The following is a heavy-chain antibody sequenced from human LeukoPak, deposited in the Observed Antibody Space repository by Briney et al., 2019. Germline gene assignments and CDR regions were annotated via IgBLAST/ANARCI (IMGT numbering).Heavy chain of an antibody. Sequence: GGSLRLSCAASGFTFSRYWMHWVRQAPGEGLVWVSRINSDGSSTSYADSVKGRFTLSRDNAKNTLYLQMNSLRAEDTAVYYCAVGYCSSTSCLNHLPFDYWGQGTLVTVSS. V-gene: IGHV3-74*01. CDR2: INSDGSST. J-gene: IGHJ4*02. CDR3: AVGYCSSTSCLNHLPFDY. D-gene: IGHD2-2*01. CDR1: GFTFSRYW.